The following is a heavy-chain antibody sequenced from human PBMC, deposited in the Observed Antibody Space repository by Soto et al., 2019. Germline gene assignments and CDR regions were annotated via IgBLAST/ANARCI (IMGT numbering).Heavy chain of an antibody. J-gene: IGHJ5*02. Sequence: SETLSLTCTVSGGSVSSGSYYWSWIRQPPGKGLEWIGYIYYSGSTNYNPSLKSRVTISVDTSKNQFSLKLSSVTAADTAVYYCARDGYYDSSGYYSPGRFDPWGHGTLVPVSP. CDR3: ARDGYYDSSGYYSPGRFDP. CDR2: IYYSGST. D-gene: IGHD3-22*01. V-gene: IGHV4-61*01. CDR1: GGSVSSGSYY.